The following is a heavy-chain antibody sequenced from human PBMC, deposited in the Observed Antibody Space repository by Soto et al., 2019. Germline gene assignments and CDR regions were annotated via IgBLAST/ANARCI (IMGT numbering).Heavy chain of an antibody. D-gene: IGHD2-21*02. J-gene: IGHJ5*02. V-gene: IGHV4-34*01. CDR2: INHSGST. CDR1: GGSFSGYY. Sequence: PSETLSLTCAVYGGSFSGYYWSWIRQPPGKWLEWIGEINHSGSTNYNPSLKSRVTISVDTSKNQFSLKLSSVTAADTAVYYCARASFIVVVTAIYNWFDPWGQGXLVTVSS. CDR3: ARASFIVVVTAIYNWFDP.